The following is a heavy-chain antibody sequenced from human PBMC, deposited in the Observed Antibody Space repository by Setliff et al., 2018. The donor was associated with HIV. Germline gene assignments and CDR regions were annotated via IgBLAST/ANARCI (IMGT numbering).Heavy chain of an antibody. V-gene: IGHV3-11*04. J-gene: IGHJ3*02. Sequence: GGSLRLSCAASGFTFSNYWMSWIRQAPGKGLEWVSYISSSGSTIYYADSVKGRFTISRDNAKNSLYLQMNSLRAEDTAVYYCARDPDYYDSSGPDDAFDIWGQGTMVTVSS. CDR3: ARDPDYYDSSGPDDAFDI. D-gene: IGHD3-22*01. CDR1: GFTFSNYW. CDR2: ISSSGSTI.